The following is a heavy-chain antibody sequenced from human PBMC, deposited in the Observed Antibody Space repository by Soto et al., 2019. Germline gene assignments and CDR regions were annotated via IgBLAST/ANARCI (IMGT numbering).Heavy chain of an antibody. J-gene: IGHJ4*02. V-gene: IGHV3-48*01. CDR3: TRDGVVVVTAIIY. CDR1: GFTFSSYS. CDR2: IDSSSSSK. D-gene: IGHD2-21*02. Sequence: PGGSLRLSCATSGFTFSSYSMNWVRQAPGKGLEWISYIDSSSSSKYYADSVKGRFTISRDDSKSIACLQMNSLKTEDTAVYYCTRDGVVVVTAIIYWGQGTLVTFSS.